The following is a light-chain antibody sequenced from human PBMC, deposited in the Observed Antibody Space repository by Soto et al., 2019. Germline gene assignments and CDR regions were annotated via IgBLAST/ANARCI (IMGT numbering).Light chain of an antibody. CDR2: DVS. J-gene: IGLJ2*01. V-gene: IGLV2-8*01. CDR1: SSDVGGYNY. CDR3: SSYGGSNNLV. Sequence: QSALTQPPSASGSPGQSVTISCTGTSSDVGGYNYVSWYQQHPGKAPKLMIYDVSKRPSGVPDRFPGSKSGNTASLTVSGLQAEDEADYYCSSYGGSNNLVFGGGTKLTVL.